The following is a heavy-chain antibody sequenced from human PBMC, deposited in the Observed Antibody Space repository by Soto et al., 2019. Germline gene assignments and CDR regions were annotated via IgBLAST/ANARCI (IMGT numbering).Heavy chain of an antibody. CDR3: AGWGGDYYDSSGYYYDC. Sequence: ASVKVSCKASGYTFTSYVISWVRQAPGQGLEWMGWISAYNGNTNYAQKLQGRVTMTTDTSTSTAYMELRSLRSDDTAVYYCAGWGGDYYDSSGYYYDCWGQGTLVTVSS. V-gene: IGHV1-18*04. CDR2: ISAYNGNT. J-gene: IGHJ4*02. CDR1: GYTFTSYV. D-gene: IGHD3-22*01.